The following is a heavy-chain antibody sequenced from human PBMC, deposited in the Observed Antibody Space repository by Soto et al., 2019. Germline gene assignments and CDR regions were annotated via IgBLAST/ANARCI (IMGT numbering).Heavy chain of an antibody. CDR1: GGTFSSYA. Sequence: SVKVSCKASGGTFSSYAISWVRQAPGQGLEWMGGIIPIFGTANYAQKFQGRVTITADESTSTAYMELSSLRSEDTAVYYCASYQGIEMALYYFDYWGQGTLVTVSS. V-gene: IGHV1-69*13. CDR3: ASYQGIEMALYYFDY. CDR2: IIPIFGTA. D-gene: IGHD2-15*01. J-gene: IGHJ4*02.